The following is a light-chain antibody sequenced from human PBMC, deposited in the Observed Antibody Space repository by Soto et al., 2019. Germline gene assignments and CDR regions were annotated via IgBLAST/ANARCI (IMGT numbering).Light chain of an antibody. V-gene: IGLV2-23*02. CDR1: SSDVGSYKL. J-gene: IGLJ7*01. Sequence: QSALTQPASVSGSPGQSITISCTGTSSDVGSYKLVSWYQQHPGKAPKLMISEVSKRPSGISDRFSGSKSGSTASLTISGLQAEDEADYYCCSYAGTSTHTVFGEGTQLTVL. CDR2: EVS. CDR3: CSYAGTSTHTV.